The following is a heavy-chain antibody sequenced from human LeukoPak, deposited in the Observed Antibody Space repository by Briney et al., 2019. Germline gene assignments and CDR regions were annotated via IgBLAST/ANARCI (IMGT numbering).Heavy chain of an antibody. CDR2: IRSKAYGGTT. CDR3: TREIDHYYDSSDYYPDAFDI. J-gene: IGHJ3*02. CDR1: GFTFGDYA. D-gene: IGHD3-22*01. Sequence: GGSLRLSCTASGFTFGDYAMSWFRQAPGKGLEWVGFIRSKAYGGTTEYAASVKGRFTISRDDSKSIAYLQMNSLKTEDTAVYYCTREIDHYYDSSDYYPDAFDIWGQGTMVTVSS. V-gene: IGHV3-49*03.